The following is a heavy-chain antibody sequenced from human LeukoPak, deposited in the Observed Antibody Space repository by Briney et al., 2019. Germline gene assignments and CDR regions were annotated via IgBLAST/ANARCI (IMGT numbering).Heavy chain of an antibody. Sequence: GGSLRLSCAASGFTFSIYYMSWVRQAPGKGLEWVSSISSSSSYIYYADSVKGRFTISRDNAKNSLYLQMNSLRAEDTAVYYCARPEGRYYYYYGMDVWGQGTTVTVSS. V-gene: IGHV3-21*01. CDR3: ARPEGRYYYYYGMDV. CDR1: GFTFSIYY. CDR2: ISSSSSYI. J-gene: IGHJ6*02.